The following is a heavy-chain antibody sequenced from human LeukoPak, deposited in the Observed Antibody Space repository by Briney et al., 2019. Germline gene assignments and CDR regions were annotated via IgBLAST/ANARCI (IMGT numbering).Heavy chain of an antibody. CDR2: IKSKTDGGTT. Sequence: GGSLGLSCAASGLTFSNAWMSWVRQAPGKGLEWVGRIKSKTDGGTTDYAAPVKGRFTISRDDSKNTLYLQMNSLKTADTAVYYCTTDEVVAATFADYWGQGTLVTVSS. V-gene: IGHV3-15*01. CDR3: TTDEVVAATFADY. CDR1: GLTFSNAW. J-gene: IGHJ4*02. D-gene: IGHD2-15*01.